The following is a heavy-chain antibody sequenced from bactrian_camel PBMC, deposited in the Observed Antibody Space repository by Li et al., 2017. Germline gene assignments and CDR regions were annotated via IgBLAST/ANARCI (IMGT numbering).Heavy chain of an antibody. J-gene: IGHJ6*01. Sequence: HVQLVESGGGLVQPGGSLRLSCAASGFTFSSYWMYWVRQAPGKGLEWVSGIGSGGGYATYADSVKGRFTISRDNAKNTLYLQMNSLKPEDTAMYYCAIDFVCTRVITGPGQRGYWGQGTQVTVS. D-gene: IGHD1*01. CDR2: IGSGGGYA. V-gene: IGHV3S26*01. CDR1: GFTFSSYW. CDR3: AIDFVCTRVITGPGQRGY.